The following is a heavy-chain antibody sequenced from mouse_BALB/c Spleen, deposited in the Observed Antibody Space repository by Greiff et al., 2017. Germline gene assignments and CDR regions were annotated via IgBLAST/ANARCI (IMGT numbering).Heavy chain of an antibody. J-gene: IGHJ2*01. V-gene: IGHV1S135*01. Sequence: VQLKESGPELGKPGASVKISCKASGYSFTGYNMYWVKQSHRKSLEWIGYIDPYNGGTSYNQKSKGKATLTVDKSSSTAYMHLNSLTSEDSAIYYCARGGYGSLFDYWGQGTTLTVSS. CDR3: ARGGYGSLFDY. CDR2: IDPYNGGT. D-gene: IGHD1-1*01. CDR1: GYSFTGYN.